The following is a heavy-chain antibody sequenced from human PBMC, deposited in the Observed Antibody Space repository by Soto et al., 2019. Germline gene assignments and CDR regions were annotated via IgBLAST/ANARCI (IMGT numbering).Heavy chain of an antibody. J-gene: IGHJ4*02. V-gene: IGHV3-23*01. D-gene: IGHD5-12*01. CDR3: AKGKWLQGYFEY. CDR1: GLTFSSYA. CDR2: ISGSGGST. Sequence: EVQLLESGGGLVQPGGSLRLSCAASGLTFSSYAMSWVRQAPGKGLEWVSSISGSGGSTFYADSVKGRFTISRDNSKNTLYLQMNSLSAEDTAAYYCAKGKWLQGYFEYWGQGTLVTVSS.